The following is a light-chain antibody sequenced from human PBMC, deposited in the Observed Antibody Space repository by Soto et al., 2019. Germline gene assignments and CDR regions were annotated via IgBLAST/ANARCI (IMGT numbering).Light chain of an antibody. V-gene: IGKV1-33*01. CDR3: QQYDNLFT. CDR1: QDISNY. J-gene: IGKJ5*01. Sequence: EIQMTRRTSSLSGSVGDRVTITCQASQDISNYLNWYQQKPGKAPKLLIYDASNLETGVPSRFSGSGSGTDFTFTISSLQPEDIATYYCQQYDNLFTFGQLTRLEI. CDR2: DAS.